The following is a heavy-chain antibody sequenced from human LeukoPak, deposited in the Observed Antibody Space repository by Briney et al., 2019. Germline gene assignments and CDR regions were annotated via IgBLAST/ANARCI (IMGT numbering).Heavy chain of an antibody. CDR1: VGSFSISSYY. CDR3: ARQPSSGWLYNWFDP. CDR2: IYYSGST. D-gene: IGHD6-19*01. V-gene: IGHV4-39*01. J-gene: IGHJ5*02. Sequence: PSDTLSLTCTVSVGSFSISSYYWGWGRQPPGKGLEWLGRIYYSGSTYYNPSLKSRVTISVDTSKNQFSLKLSSVTAADTSVYYCARQPSSGWLYNWFDPWGQGTLVTVSP.